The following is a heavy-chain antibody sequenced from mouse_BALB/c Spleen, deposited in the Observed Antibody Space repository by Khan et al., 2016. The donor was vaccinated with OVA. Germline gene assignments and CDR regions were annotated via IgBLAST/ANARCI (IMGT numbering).Heavy chain of an antibody. D-gene: IGHD2-1*01. CDR3: ARGYFGNYEFAY. CDR2: IFPGTGTT. V-gene: IGHV1S132*01. CDR1: GYTFTNYW. Sequence: VQLQESGAELVKPGASVKLSCKTSGYTFTNYWIQWVKQRPGQGLGWIGEIFPGTGTTYYNENFKAKATLTIDTSSSTAYMQLSSLTSEDSAVYCCARGYFGNYEFAYWGQGTLVTVSA. J-gene: IGHJ3*01.